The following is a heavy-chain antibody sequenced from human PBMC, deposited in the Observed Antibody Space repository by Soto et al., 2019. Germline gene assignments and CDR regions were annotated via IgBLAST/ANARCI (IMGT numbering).Heavy chain of an antibody. CDR3: ARHRAPISMVRGVTPLSWYFDL. CDR2: IHYSGST. D-gene: IGHD3-10*01. CDR1: GVSISSYY. Sequence: QVQLQESGPGLVKPSETLSLTCIVSGVSISSYYWSWIRQPPGKGLEWIGYIHYSGSTNYIPSLKSRVTISVDTSKNQLSLRLNSVTAADTAVYYCARHRAPISMVRGVTPLSWYFDLWGRGTLVSVSS. V-gene: IGHV4-59*08. J-gene: IGHJ2*01.